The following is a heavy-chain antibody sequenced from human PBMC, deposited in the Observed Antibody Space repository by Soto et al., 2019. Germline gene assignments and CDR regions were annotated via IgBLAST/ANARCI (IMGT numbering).Heavy chain of an antibody. V-gene: IGHV1-69*12. CDR1: ASGCTFSRYA. CDR2: IIPIFGTA. D-gene: IGHD3-16*02. J-gene: IGHJ4*02. CDR3: ARGERISVT. Sequence: QFQLVQSGAEVKKPGSSVKVSCKASASGCTFSRYAITWVRQAPGQGLEWMGGIIPIFGTANYSQKFQGRVTITADESTSTAYMELSSLRSDDTAVYYCARGERISVTWGQGTLVTVSS.